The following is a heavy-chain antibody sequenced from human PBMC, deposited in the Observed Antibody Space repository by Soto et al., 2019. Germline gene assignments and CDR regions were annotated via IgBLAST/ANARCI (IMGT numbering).Heavy chain of an antibody. D-gene: IGHD6-19*01. V-gene: IGHV3-30-3*01. CDR3: ARDAVPDGYFDY. J-gene: IGHJ4*02. CDR1: GFTFSSYA. Sequence: GGSLRLSCAASGFTFSSYAMHWVRQAPGKGLEWVAVISYDGSNKYYADSVKGRFTISRDNSKNTLYLQMNSLRAEDTAVYYCARDAVPDGYFDYWGQGTLVTVSS. CDR2: ISYDGSNK.